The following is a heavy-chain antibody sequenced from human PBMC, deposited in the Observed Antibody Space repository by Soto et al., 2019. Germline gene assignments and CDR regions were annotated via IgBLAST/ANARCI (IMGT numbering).Heavy chain of an antibody. CDR2: IIPILGIA. Sequence: SVKVSCKASGGTFSSYTISCVRQAPGQGLEWMGRIIPILGIANYAQKFQGRVTITADKSTSTAYMELSSLRSEDTAVYYCARDARSSFDWFDPWGQGTLVTVSS. J-gene: IGHJ5*02. V-gene: IGHV1-69*04. CDR1: GGTFSSYT. CDR3: ARDARSSFDWFDP.